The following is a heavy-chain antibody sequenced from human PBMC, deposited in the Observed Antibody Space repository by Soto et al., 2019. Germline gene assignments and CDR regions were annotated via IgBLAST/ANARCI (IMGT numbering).Heavy chain of an antibody. CDR1: GFTFSTYS. CDR3: ARDRVVTTSDDYYYYMDV. D-gene: IGHD4-17*01. CDR2: ISSTGDYI. Sequence: EVQLVESGGGLVKPGGSLRLSCAASGFTFSTYSMNWVRQAPGKGLEWVSSISSTGDYIFYADSLKGRFTISRDNAKSSLCLQMNSLGAEDTAVYYCARDRVVTTSDDYYYYMDVWGKGTTVTVSS. V-gene: IGHV3-21*01. J-gene: IGHJ6*03.